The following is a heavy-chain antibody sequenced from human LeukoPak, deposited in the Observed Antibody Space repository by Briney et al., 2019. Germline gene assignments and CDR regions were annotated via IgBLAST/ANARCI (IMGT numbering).Heavy chain of an antibody. V-gene: IGHV3-21*01. D-gene: IGHD6-13*01. CDR2: ISSSSSYI. J-gene: IGHJ4*02. Sequence: GGSLRLSCAASGFTFSSYSMNWVRQAPGKGLEWVSSISSSSSYIYYADSVKGRFTISRDNAKNSLYLQMNSLRAEDTAVYYCARDRPRIDSSSCILNYWGQGTLVTVSS. CDR1: GFTFSSYS. CDR3: ARDRPRIDSSSCILNY.